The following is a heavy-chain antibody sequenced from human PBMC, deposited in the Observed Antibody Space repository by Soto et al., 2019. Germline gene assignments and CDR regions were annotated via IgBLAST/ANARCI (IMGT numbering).Heavy chain of an antibody. CDR2: IIPILGIA. CDR3: ARIRSGRSPYGIDY. CDR1: GGTFSSYT. D-gene: IGHD2-15*01. V-gene: IGHV1-69*02. J-gene: IGHJ4*02. Sequence: GASVKVSCKASGGTFSSYTISWVRQAPGQGLEWMGRIIPILGIANYAQKFQGRVTITADKSTSTAYMELSSLRSEDTAVYYCARIRSGRSPYGIDYWGQGTLVTVSS.